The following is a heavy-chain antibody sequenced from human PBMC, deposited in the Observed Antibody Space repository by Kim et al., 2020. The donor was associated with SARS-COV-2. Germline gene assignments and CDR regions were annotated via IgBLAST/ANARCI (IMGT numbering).Heavy chain of an antibody. CDR1: GFTFSSYG. J-gene: IGHJ4*02. V-gene: IGHV3-30*18. Sequence: GGSLRLSCAASGFTFSSYGMHWVRQAPGKGLEWVAVISYDGSNKYYADSVKGRFTISRDNSKNTLYLQMNSLRAEDTAVYYCAKDYGSGTLDYWGQGTLVTVSS. CDR2: ISYDGSNK. D-gene: IGHD3-10*01. CDR3: AKDYGSGTLDY.